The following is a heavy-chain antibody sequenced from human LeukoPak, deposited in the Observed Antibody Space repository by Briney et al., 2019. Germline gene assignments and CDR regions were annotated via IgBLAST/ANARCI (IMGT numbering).Heavy chain of an antibody. V-gene: IGHV4-4*02. CDR2: IYHSGST. D-gene: IGHD3-22*01. J-gene: IGHJ4*02. Sequence: PSGTLSLTCAVSGGSISSSNWWSWVRQPPGKGLEWIGEIYHSGSTNYNPSLKSRVTISVDKSKNQFSLKLSSVTAADTAVYYCASEGYYDSSGYYSVCYWGQGTLVTVSS. CDR3: ASEGYYDSSGYYSVCY. CDR1: GGSISSSNW.